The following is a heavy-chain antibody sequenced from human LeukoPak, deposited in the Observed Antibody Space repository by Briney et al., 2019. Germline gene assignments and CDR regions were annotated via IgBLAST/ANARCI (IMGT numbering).Heavy chain of an antibody. V-gene: IGHV3-21*04. CDR2: ISSSSSYI. Sequence: GGSLRLSCAASGFTLSSYSMNWVRQAPGKGLEWVSSISSSSSYIYYADSVKGRFTISRDNAKNTLYLQMNSPRADDTAVYYCARSPTAINGYFDPWGQGTLVTVSS. CDR3: ARSPTAINGYFDP. CDR1: GFTLSSYS. J-gene: IGHJ5*02. D-gene: IGHD2-2*01.